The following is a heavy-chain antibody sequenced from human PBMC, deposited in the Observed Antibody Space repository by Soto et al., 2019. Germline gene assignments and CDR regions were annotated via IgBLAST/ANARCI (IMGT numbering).Heavy chain of an antibody. CDR1: GGTFSSYA. J-gene: IGHJ6*02. V-gene: IGHV1-69*01. CDR2: IIPIFGTA. D-gene: IGHD3-22*01. Sequence: QVQLVQSGAEVKKPGSSVKVSCKASGGTFSSYAISWVRQAPGQGLEWMGGIIPIFGTANYAQKFQGRVTITADESTSTAYMELSSLRSSDTAVYYCARGEDYYDSSGYYYGRYYYYGMDVWGQGTTVTVSS. CDR3: ARGEDYYDSSGYYYGRYYYYGMDV.